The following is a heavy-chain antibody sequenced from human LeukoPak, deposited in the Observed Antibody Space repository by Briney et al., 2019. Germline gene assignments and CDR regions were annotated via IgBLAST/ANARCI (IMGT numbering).Heavy chain of an antibody. D-gene: IGHD1-26*01. CDR3: ARDRSGSYEVDY. CDR1: EYTFTGYY. J-gene: IGHJ4*02. Sequence: ASVKVSCKASEYTFTGYYMHWVRQAPGQGLEWMGWINPNSGGTNYAQKFQGRVTMTRDTSISTAYMELSRLRSDDTAVYYCARDRSGSYEVDYWGQGTLVTVSS. V-gene: IGHV1-2*02. CDR2: INPNSGGT.